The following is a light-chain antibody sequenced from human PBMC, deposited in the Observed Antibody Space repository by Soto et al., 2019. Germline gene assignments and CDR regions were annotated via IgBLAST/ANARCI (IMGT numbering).Light chain of an antibody. CDR3: QSYDSSLRGYV. Sequence: VLTQPPSVSGAPGQRVTISCTGGSSNIGAGYDVHWYRQLPGTAPQLLIYGNADRPSGVPDRFSGSKSGTSASLAITGLQAEDEADYYCQSYDSSLRGYVFGSGTRSPS. V-gene: IGLV1-40*01. J-gene: IGLJ1*01. CDR2: GNA. CDR1: SSNIGAGYD.